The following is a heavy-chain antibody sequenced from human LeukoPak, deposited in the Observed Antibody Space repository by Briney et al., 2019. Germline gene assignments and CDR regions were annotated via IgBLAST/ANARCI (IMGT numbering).Heavy chain of an antibody. CDR2: ISSDGSRT. J-gene: IGHJ4*02. D-gene: IGHD4/OR15-4a*01. CDR3: ARRAGAYSHPYDY. V-gene: IGHV3-64*01. CDR1: GFTFSNYA. Sequence: GGSLRLSCAASGFTFSNYAMHWVRQAPGKGLDYVSSISSDGSRTYYANSVKGRFTISRDNSKNTLYLQMNSLRAEDTAVYYCARRAGAYSHPYDYWGQGTLVTVSS.